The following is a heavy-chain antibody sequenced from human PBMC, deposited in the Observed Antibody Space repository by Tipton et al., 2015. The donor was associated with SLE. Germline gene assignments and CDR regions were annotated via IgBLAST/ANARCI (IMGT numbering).Heavy chain of an antibody. D-gene: IGHD2-15*01. CDR1: GFTFGDYA. CDR3: AKGLGYCSGGSCLFSEYFQH. V-gene: IGHV3-9*01. CDR2: ISWNSGSI. Sequence: SLRLSCAASGFTFGDYAMHWVRQAPGKGLEWVSGISWNSGSIGYADSAKGRFTISRDNAKNSLYLQMNSLRAEDTALYYCAKGLGYCSGGSCLFSEYFQHWGQGTLVTVSS. J-gene: IGHJ1*01.